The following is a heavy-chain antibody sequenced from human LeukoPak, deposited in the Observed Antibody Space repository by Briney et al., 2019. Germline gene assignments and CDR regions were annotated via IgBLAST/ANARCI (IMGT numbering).Heavy chain of an antibody. CDR1: GFTFSSFE. D-gene: IGHD3-22*01. J-gene: IGHJ4*02. CDR2: ISHTGDTK. Sequence: GGSLRLSCAASGFTFSSFEMNWVRQAPGKGLEWISHISHTGDTKYADSVKGRFTISRDNAKNSQYLQMTSLRADDTAVYYCARSSGSYRPFDSWGQGTLVTVSS. V-gene: IGHV3-48*03. CDR3: ARSSGSYRPFDS.